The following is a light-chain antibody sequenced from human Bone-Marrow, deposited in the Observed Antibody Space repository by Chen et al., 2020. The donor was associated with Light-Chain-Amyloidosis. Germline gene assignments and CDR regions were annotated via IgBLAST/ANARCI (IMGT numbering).Light chain of an antibody. CDR2: DES. CDR1: NIGSTS. J-gene: IGLJ3*02. CDR3: QVWDRSSDRPV. V-gene: IGLV3-21*02. Sequence: SYVLTQPSSVSVAPGQTAPIACGGNNIGSTSVHWYQQTPGPAPLLVVYDESYRPSGIPERRSGSNSGNTATQTISRVEAGDEADYYCQVWDRSSDRPVFGGGTKLTVL.